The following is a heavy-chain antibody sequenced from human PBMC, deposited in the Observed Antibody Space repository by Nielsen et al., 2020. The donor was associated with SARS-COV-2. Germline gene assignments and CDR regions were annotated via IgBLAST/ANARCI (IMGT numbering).Heavy chain of an antibody. D-gene: IGHD6-19*01. Sequence: GESLKISCAASGFTFRSYAMNWVRQAPGKGLEWVAAISGSGTSTYYADSVKGRLTISRDYSKNTLYLQMNSLRAEDTAVYYCAKGGALFASSGWYLDYWGQGTLVTVSS. CDR3: AKGGALFASSGWYLDY. J-gene: IGHJ4*02. CDR2: ISGSGTST. V-gene: IGHV3-23*01. CDR1: GFTFRSYA.